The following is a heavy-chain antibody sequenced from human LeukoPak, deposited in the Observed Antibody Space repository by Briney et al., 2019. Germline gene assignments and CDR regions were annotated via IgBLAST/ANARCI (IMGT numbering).Heavy chain of an antibody. J-gene: IGHJ6*02. D-gene: IGHD2/OR15-2a*01. Sequence: SETLSLTCAVSGGPISGYFWSWRRQLPGKGLEWIGYTYYTGSTIYNPSLRSRVTMSVDVSKNQFSLNLSSVTAADTAVYYCARHDPVGHFLRGMDVWGQGTTVTVSS. CDR3: ARHDPVGHFLRGMDV. CDR2: TYYTGST. V-gene: IGHV4-59*08. CDR1: GGPISGYF.